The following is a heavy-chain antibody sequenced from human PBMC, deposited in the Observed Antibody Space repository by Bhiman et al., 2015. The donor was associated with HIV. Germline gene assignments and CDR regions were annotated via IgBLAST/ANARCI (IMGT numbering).Heavy chain of an antibody. J-gene: IGHJ4*02. CDR1: GFTFSSHA. D-gene: IGHD2-21*01. Sequence: EVQLLESGGALIQPGGSLRLSCVASGFTFSSHAMSWVRQAPGKGLDWVSAISGSGGSTYYADSVKGRFTISRDNSQNTLYLHMNNLRVEDTAVYYCANHRHPWPAYCGGDCYLNYWGQGTLVTVSS. CDR3: ANHRHPWPAYCGGDCYLNY. CDR2: ISGSGGST. V-gene: IGHV3-23*01.